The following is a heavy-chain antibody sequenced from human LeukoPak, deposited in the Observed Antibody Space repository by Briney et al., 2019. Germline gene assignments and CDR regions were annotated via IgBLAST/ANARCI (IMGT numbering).Heavy chain of an antibody. CDR2: ISAYNGNT. D-gene: IGHD4-17*01. J-gene: IGHJ4*02. CDR3: ARDMHDYGDYVLPY. CDR1: GYTFTSYG. Sequence: ASMKVSCEASGYTFTSYGISWVRQAPGQGLEWMGWISAYNGNTNYAQKLQGRVTMTTDTSTSTAYMELRSLRPDDTAVYYCARDMHDYGDYVLPYWGQGTLVTVSS. V-gene: IGHV1-18*01.